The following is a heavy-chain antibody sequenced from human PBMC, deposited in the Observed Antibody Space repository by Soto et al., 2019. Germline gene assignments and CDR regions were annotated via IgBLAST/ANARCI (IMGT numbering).Heavy chain of an antibody. CDR2: INPNAGST. CDR1: GYTFTSYY. CDR3: AGGYSYGHFDY. V-gene: IGHV1-46*01. J-gene: IGHJ4*02. D-gene: IGHD5-18*01. Sequence: ASVKVSCKTSGYTFTSYYLHWVRQAPGQGLEWMGMINPNAGSTNYAQNFQGRVTMARDTSTSTVYMELSSLRSDDTAVYYCAGGYSYGHFDYWGQGTLVTVSS.